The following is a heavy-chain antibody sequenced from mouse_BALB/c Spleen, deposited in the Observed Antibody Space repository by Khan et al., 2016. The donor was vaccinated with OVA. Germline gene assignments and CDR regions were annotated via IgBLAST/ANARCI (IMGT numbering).Heavy chain of an antibody. V-gene: IGHV3-6*02. CDR1: GYSITSGYF. Sequence: EVQLQESGPGLVKPSQSLSLTCSVTGYSITSGYFWNWIRQFPGNKLEWMGYIRYDGNSNYNPSLKNRISINRDTSKNRFFLELNSVTPEDTATYSCARGGSSGPAWFAYWGQGTLVTVSA. D-gene: IGHD3-1*01. CDR2: IRYDGNS. J-gene: IGHJ3*01. CDR3: ARGGSSGPAWFAY.